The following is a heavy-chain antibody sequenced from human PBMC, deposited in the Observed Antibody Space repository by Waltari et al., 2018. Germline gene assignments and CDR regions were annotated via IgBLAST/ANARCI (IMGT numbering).Heavy chain of an antibody. CDR3: ARESNMITFGGDFDY. CDR1: GFTFSSYW. CDR2: IKQDGSEK. J-gene: IGHJ4*02. V-gene: IGHV3-7*01. D-gene: IGHD3-16*01. Sequence: EVQLVESGGGLVQPGGSLRLSCAASGFTFSSYWMSWVRQAPGKGLEWVANIKQDGSEKYYVDSVKGRFTISRDNAKNSLYLQMNSLRAEDTAVYYCARESNMITFGGDFDYWGQGTLVTVSS.